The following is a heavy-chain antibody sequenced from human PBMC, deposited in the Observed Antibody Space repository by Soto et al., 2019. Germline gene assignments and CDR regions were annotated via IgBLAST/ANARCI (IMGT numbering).Heavy chain of an antibody. J-gene: IGHJ5*02. D-gene: IGHD4-17*01. Sequence: QVQLVQSGAEVKKPGASVKVSCKASGYTFTSYAMHWVRQAPGQRLEWMGWINAGNGNTKYSQKFQGRVTITRDTSASTAYMELSSLRSEDTAVYYCARVGLRYGGNSVFDRFDPWGQGTLVTVSS. CDR2: INAGNGNT. CDR1: GYTFTSYA. CDR3: ARVGLRYGGNSVFDRFDP. V-gene: IGHV1-3*01.